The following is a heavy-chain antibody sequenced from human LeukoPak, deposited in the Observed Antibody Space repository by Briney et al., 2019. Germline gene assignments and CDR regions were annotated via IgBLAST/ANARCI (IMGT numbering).Heavy chain of an antibody. V-gene: IGHV4-59*01. CDR2: IYYSGST. CDR3: ARDRGYGVYPDY. D-gene: IGHD4-17*01. J-gene: IGHJ4*02. CDR1: GGSISSYY. Sequence: SETLSLTCTVSGGSISSYYWSWIRQPPGKGLEWIGYIYYSGSTNYNPSLKSRVTISVDTSKNQFSLKLSSVTAADTAVYYCARDRGYGVYPDYWGQGTLVTVSS.